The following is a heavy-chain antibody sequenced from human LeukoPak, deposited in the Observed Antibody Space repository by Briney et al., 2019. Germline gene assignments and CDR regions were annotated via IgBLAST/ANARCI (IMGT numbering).Heavy chain of an antibody. J-gene: IGHJ4*02. V-gene: IGHV3-48*04. Sequence: GGSLRLSCAASGFTFSSYSMNRVRQAPGKGLEWVSYISSSGGTIYYTDSVKGQFTISRDNAKNSLYLQMNSLRAEDTAVYYCARGTYGDYDYWGQGTLVTVSS. CDR1: GFTFSSYS. D-gene: IGHD4-17*01. CDR3: ARGTYGDYDY. CDR2: ISSSGGTI.